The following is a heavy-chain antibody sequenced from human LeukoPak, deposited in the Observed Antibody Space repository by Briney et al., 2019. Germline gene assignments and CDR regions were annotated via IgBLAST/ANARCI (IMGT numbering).Heavy chain of an antibody. V-gene: IGHV3-7*01. J-gene: IGHJ4*02. Sequence: PGGSLRLSCAASGFTFSGYWMSWVRQAPGKGLEWVANIKPDGSEKYYVDSVKGRFTISRDNAKNSLYLQMNSLRAEDTAVYYCATYWGQGTLVTVSS. CDR3: ATY. CDR1: GFTFSGYW. CDR2: IKPDGSEK.